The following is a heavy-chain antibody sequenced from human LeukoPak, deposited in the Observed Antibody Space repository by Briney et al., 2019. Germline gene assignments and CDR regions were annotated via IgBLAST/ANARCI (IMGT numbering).Heavy chain of an antibody. J-gene: IGHJ3*02. CDR1: GFTFDYYA. V-gene: IGHV3-9*01. CDR3: AKDKGSDFWSGYWDAFDI. D-gene: IGHD3-3*01. CDR2: ISWNSGSI. Sequence: PGGSLRLSCVASGFTFDYYAMHWVRQAPGKGLEWVSGISWNSGSIGYADSVKGRFTISRDNAKNSLYLQMNSLRAEDTALYYCAKDKGSDFWSGYWDAFDIWGQGTMVTVSS.